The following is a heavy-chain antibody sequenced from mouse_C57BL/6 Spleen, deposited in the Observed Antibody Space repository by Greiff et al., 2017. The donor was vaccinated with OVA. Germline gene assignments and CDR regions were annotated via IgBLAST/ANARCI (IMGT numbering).Heavy chain of an antibody. CDR3: ATCRFAY. Sequence: VQLQQSGAELVKPGASVKLSCTASGFNIKDYYMHWVKQRTEQGLEWIGRIDPEDGETKYAPKFQGKATIPADTSYNTAYLKLSSLTSEDTAGDYCATCRFAYWGQGTLVTVSA. CDR2: IDPEDGET. CDR1: GFNIKDYY. V-gene: IGHV14-2*01. J-gene: IGHJ3*01.